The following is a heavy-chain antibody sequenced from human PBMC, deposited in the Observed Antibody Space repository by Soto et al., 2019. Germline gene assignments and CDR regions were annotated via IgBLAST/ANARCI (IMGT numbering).Heavy chain of an antibody. Sequence: GASVKVSCKASGGTFSSYSINWVRHAPGQGLEWMGGIIPIFGTANNAQKFQGRVTITADESATTVYMELSSLRSEDTAVYYCARAPNILTVKYYFDYWGQGTLVTVSS. CDR1: GGTFSSYS. V-gene: IGHV1-69*13. CDR2: IIPIFGTA. J-gene: IGHJ4*02. CDR3: ARAPNILTVKYYFDY. D-gene: IGHD3-9*01.